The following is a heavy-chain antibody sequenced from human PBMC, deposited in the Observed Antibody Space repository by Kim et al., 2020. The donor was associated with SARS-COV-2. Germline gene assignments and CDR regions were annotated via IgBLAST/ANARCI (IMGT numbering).Heavy chain of an antibody. CDR2: IYYSGST. D-gene: IGHD4-17*01. CDR1: GGSISSYY. Sequence: SETLSLTCTVSGGSISSYYWSWIRQPPGKGLEWIGYIYYSGSTNYNPSLKSRVTISVDTSKNQFSLKLSSVTAADTAVYYCASFAGSGLRDPDRFDYWGQGTLVTVSS. J-gene: IGHJ4*02. CDR3: ASFAGSGLRDPDRFDY. V-gene: IGHV4-59*01.